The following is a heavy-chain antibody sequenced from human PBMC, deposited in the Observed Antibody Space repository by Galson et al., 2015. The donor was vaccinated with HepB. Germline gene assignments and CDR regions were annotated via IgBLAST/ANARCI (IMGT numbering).Heavy chain of an antibody. Sequence: SLRLSCAASGFTFSSYWMSWVRQAPGKGLEWVANIKQDGSEKYYVDSVKGRFTISRDNAKNSLYLQMNSLRAEDTAVYYCARGADIAAADYYYYGMDVWGQGTTVTVSS. CDR2: IKQDGSEK. V-gene: IGHV3-7*03. D-gene: IGHD6-13*01. CDR3: ARGADIAAADYYYYGMDV. J-gene: IGHJ6*02. CDR1: GFTFSSYW.